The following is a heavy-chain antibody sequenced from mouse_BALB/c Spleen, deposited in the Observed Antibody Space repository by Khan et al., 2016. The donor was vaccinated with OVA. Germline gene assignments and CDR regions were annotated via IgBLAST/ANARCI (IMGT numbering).Heavy chain of an antibody. J-gene: IGHJ1*01. CDR2: ISTYYGDA. V-gene: IGHV1S137*01. Sequence: QVQLKESGAELVRPGVSVKISCKGSGYTFTDYAMHWVKQSHAKSLEWIGVISTYYGDASYNQKFKGKATMTVDKSSSTAYMELTRLTSEDSAIYYCARGYRGYFDVWGPGTTVTVSS. CDR1: GYTFTDYA. CDR3: ARGYRGYFDV. D-gene: IGHD1-2*01.